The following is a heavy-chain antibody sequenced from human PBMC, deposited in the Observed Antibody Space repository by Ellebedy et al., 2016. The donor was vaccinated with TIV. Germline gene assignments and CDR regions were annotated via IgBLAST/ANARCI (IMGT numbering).Heavy chain of an antibody. V-gene: IGHV1-46*01. J-gene: IGHJ4*02. CDR1: GYTFTSYY. CDR3: ARVGYDILTGYRDPFDY. D-gene: IGHD3-9*01. Sequence: ASVKVSCXASGYTFTSYYMHWVRQAPGQGLEWMGIINPSGGSTSYAQKFQGRVTMTRDTSTSTVYMELSSLRSEDTAVYYCARVGYDILTGYRDPFDYWGQGTLVTVSS. CDR2: INPSGGST.